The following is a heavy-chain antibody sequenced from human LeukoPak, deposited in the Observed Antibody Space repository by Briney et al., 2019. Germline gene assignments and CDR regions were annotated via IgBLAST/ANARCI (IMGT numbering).Heavy chain of an antibody. V-gene: IGHV4-59*08. CDR2: IYYSGST. Sequence: PSETLSLTCTVSGGSMSSYYWSWIRQPPGKGLEWIGYIYYSGSTNYSPSLKSRVTISVGTSKNQFSLKLSSVTAADTAVYYCARLSYDTSGYWPDYFDYWGQGTLVTVSS. CDR1: GGSMSSYY. J-gene: IGHJ4*02. CDR3: ARLSYDTSGYWPDYFDY. D-gene: IGHD3-22*01.